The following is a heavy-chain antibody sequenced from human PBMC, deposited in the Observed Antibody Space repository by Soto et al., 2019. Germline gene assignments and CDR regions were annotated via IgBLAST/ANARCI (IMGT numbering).Heavy chain of an antibody. V-gene: IGHV3-48*01. CDR3: AKEHYYDSSGYRAPDY. CDR2: ISSSRSNI. D-gene: IGHD3-22*01. Sequence: PGGSLRLSCAASGFTFSSYSMNWVRQAPGKGLEWVSDISSSRSNIYYADSVKGRFTISRDNSKNTLYLQMNSLRAEDTAVYYCAKEHYYDSSGYRAPDYWGQGTLVTVSS. J-gene: IGHJ4*02. CDR1: GFTFSSYS.